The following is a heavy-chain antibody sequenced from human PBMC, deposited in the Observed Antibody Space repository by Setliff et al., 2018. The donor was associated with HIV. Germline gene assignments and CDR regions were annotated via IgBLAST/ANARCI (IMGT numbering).Heavy chain of an antibody. J-gene: IGHJ6*03. CDR1: GGTFSSYT. V-gene: IGHV1-69*02. D-gene: IGHD6-19*01. Sequence: ASVKVSCKASGGTFSSYTISWVRQAPGQGLEWMGRIIPILGIANYAQKFQGRVTITADKSTSTAYMELSSLRSEDTAVYYCARNPRIAVAGTDYYYMDVWGEGTMVTVSS. CDR2: IIPILGIA. CDR3: ARNPRIAVAGTDYYYMDV.